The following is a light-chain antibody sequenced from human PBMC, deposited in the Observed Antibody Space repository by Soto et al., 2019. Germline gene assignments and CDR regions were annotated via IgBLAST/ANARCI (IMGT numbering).Light chain of an antibody. CDR3: QQYDNLPPTWT. V-gene: IGKV1-33*01. CDR2: DTS. Sequence: DIQMTQSPSSLSASVGDRVTITCRASQSISTYLNWYQQKPGKATNLLXXDTSNLETGVPSRFSGGGSGTHFTFTISNLQPEDIATSYCQQYDNLPPTWTFGQGTKVDIK. CDR1: QSISTY. J-gene: IGKJ1*01.